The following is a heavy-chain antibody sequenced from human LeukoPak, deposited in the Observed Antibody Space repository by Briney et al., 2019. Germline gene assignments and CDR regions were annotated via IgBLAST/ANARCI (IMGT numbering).Heavy chain of an antibody. D-gene: IGHD1-26*01. CDR2: IRYDGTNK. CDR1: GFTFSSYW. V-gene: IGHV3-30*02. J-gene: IGHJ4*02. CDR3: AKDSWRGNYPYYFDF. Sequence: GGSLRLSCAASGFTFSSYWMSWVRQAPGKGLEWVAFIRYDGTNKYYADSVKGRFTISRDNSKNTLYLQMNSLRAEDTAVYYCAKDSWRGNYPYYFDFWGQGTLVTVSS.